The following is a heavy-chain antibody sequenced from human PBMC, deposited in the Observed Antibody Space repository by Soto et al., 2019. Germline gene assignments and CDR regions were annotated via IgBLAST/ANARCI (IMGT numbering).Heavy chain of an antibody. D-gene: IGHD2-2*01. V-gene: IGHV1-2*04. CDR2: INPNSGGV. Sequence: ASVKVSCKASGYTFTDFYMHWVRQAPGQGLEWMGWINPNSGGVNYAQKFQGWVTMTRDTSISTAYMDLSGLTSDDTAVYYCARGNGCSSKRCYLYYGMDVWDQGTTVAVSS. CDR1: GYTFTDFY. J-gene: IGHJ6*02. CDR3: ARGNGCSSKRCYLYYGMDV.